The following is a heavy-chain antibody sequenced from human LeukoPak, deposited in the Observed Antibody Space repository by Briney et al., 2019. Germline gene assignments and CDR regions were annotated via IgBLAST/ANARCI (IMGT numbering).Heavy chain of an antibody. D-gene: IGHD2-15*01. CDR1: GFTFNSYW. CDR3: ARVGSRQVLS. V-gene: IGHV3-7*01. J-gene: IGHJ5*02. Sequence: HPGGSLRLSCVASGFTFNSYWMSWVRQAPGKGLEWVANIKQDGSEKYSVDSVKCRFTISRDNDKNSIYLQMNSLRAEDAAVYYCARVGSRQVLSWGQGVLVTVSS. CDR2: IKQDGSEK.